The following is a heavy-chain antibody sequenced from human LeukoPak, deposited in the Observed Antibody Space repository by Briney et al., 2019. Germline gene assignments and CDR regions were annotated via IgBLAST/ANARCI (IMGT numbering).Heavy chain of an antibody. J-gene: IGHJ3*02. D-gene: IGHD3-22*01. Sequence: SETLSLTCTVSGGSISSGGYHWSWIRQHPGKGLEWIGYIYYSGSTYYNPSLKSRVTISVDTSKNQFSLKLSSVTAADTAVYYCARKEALCYYDSSGFNYVGAFDIWGQGTMVTVSS. CDR3: ARKEALCYYDSSGFNYVGAFDI. CDR2: IYYSGST. V-gene: IGHV4-31*03. CDR1: GGSISSGGYH.